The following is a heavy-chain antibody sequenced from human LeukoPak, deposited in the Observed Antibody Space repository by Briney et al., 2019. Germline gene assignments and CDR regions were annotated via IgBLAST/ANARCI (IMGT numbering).Heavy chain of an antibody. V-gene: IGHV4-34*01. CDR1: GGSISGYY. D-gene: IGHD3-22*01. J-gene: IGHJ4*02. CDR2: INHSGST. Sequence: SETLSLTCTVSGGSISGYYWSWIRQPPGKGLEWIGEINHSGSTNYNPSLKSRVTISVDTSKNQFSLKLSSVTAADTAVYYCARWGEYYYDSSGYWYWGQGTLVTVSS. CDR3: ARWGEYYYDSSGYWY.